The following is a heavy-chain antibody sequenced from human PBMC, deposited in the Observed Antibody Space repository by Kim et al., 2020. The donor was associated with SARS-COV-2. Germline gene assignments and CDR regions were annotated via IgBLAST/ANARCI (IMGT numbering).Heavy chain of an antibody. J-gene: IGHJ4*02. CDR3: ARSGAADY. CDR2: ISTGSSTI. Sequence: LSLTCAASGFTFSSYSMNWVRQAPGKGLEWVSYISTGSSTIYYADSVKGRFTISRDNAKNSLYLQMNSLRDEDTAVYYCARSGAADYWGQGTLVTVSS. D-gene: IGHD6-13*01. CDR1: GFTFSSYS. V-gene: IGHV3-48*02.